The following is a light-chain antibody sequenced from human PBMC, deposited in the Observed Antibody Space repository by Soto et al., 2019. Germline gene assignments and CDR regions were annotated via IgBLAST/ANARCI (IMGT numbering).Light chain of an antibody. CDR2: WAS. CDR3: QQYYTTPLT. CDR1: QSVLSSSQNKNF. V-gene: IGKV4-1*01. J-gene: IGKJ4*01. Sequence: DIVMTQSPDSLAVSLGERATIYCKSSQSVLSSSQNKNFLAWYQQRPGQPPKLLVSWASTRESGVPDRFSGSGSGTDFTLTISSLQAEDVAVYYCQQYYTTPLTFGGGTKVEIK.